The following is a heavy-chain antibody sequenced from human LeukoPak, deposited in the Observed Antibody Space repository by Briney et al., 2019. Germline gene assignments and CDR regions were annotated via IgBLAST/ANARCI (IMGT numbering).Heavy chain of an antibody. J-gene: IGHJ4*02. V-gene: IGHV3-33*01. CDR1: GFTFSSYG. CDR2: IWYDGSNK. CDR3: ATNSIAVAGSVDY. Sequence: PGRSLRLSCAASGFTFSSYGMHWVRQAPGKGLEWVAVIWYDGSNKYYADSVKGRFTISRDNSKNTLYLQMNSLRAEDTAVYYCATNSIAVAGSVDYWGQGTPVTVSS. D-gene: IGHD6-19*01.